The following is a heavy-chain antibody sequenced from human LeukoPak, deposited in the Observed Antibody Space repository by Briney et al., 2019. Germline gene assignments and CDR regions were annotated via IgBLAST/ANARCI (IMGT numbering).Heavy chain of an antibody. J-gene: IGHJ4*02. CDR2: ISSSSSYI. D-gene: IGHD3-10*01. CDR1: GFTFSSYS. V-gene: IGHV3-21*01. Sequence: GGSLRPSCAASGFTFSSYSMNWVRQAPGKGLEWVSSISSSSSYIYYADSVKGRFTISRDNAKNSLYLQMNSLRAEDTAVYYCARGFESGRGYWGQGTLVTVSS. CDR3: ARGFESGRGY.